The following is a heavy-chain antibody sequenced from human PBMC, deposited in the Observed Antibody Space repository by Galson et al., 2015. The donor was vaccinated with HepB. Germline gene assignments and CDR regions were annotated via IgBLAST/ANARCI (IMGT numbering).Heavy chain of an antibody. J-gene: IGHJ3*02. CDR3: ARETSRIVFHAFDI. D-gene: IGHD2-21*01. CDR2: SRNKVRSYTT. V-gene: IGHV3-72*01. Sequence: SLRLSCAGSGFTFSDHYMEWVRQAPGRGLEWVGRSRNKVRSYTTAYAASVKGRFTVSRDNSKNTLYLEMNNLRAEDTAVYYCARETSRIVFHAFDIWGQGTTVTVSS. CDR1: GFTFSDHY.